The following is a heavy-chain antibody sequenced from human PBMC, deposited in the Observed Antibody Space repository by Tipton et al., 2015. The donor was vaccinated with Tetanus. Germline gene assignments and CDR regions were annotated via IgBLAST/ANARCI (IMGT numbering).Heavy chain of an antibody. J-gene: IGHJ6*02. V-gene: IGHV3-48*01. Sequence: SLRLSCATSGFPFHSYHMAWVRQAPGKGLEWISYIGDPRTVIQYADSVKGRFTVSRDNSKNTLYLEMNSLRAEDTAVYYCARVGISQNAYSYVYHGLDVWGQGTTVTVSS. CDR1: GFPFHSYH. CDR3: ARVGISQNAYSYVYHGLDV. D-gene: IGHD5-18*01. CDR2: IGDPRTVI.